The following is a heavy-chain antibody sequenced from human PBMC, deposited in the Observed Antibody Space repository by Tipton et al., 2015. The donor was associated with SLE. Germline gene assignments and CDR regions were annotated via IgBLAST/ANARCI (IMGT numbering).Heavy chain of an antibody. CDR2: IYYSGST. D-gene: IGHD6-19*01. CDR3: ARGSSGWYVY. CDR1: GGSISSYY. J-gene: IGHJ4*02. Sequence: TLSLTCTVSGGSISSYYWSWIRQPPGKGLEWIGYIYYSGSTNCNPSLKSRVTISVDTSKNQFSLKLSSVTAADTAVYYCARGSSGWYVYWGQGTLVTVSS. V-gene: IGHV4-59*01.